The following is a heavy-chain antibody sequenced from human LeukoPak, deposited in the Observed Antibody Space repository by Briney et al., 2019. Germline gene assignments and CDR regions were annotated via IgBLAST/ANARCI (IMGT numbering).Heavy chain of an antibody. CDR2: IKQDGSEK. D-gene: IGHD4-11*01. CDR3: ARGVRRGPQYYFDY. CDR1: GFTFSSYW. V-gene: IGHV3-7*01. Sequence: PGGSLRLFCAASGFTFSSYWMSWVRQAPGKGLEWVANIKQDGSEKYYVDSVKGRFTISRDNAKNSLYLQMNSLRAEDTAVYYCARGVRRGPQYYFDYWGQGTLVTVSS. J-gene: IGHJ4*02.